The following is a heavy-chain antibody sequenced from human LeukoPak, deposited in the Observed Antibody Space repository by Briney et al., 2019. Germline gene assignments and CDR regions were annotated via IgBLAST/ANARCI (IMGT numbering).Heavy chain of an antibody. CDR3: TRDLMDYDVSTGLHHYYMDV. CDR1: GFTFSSYS. V-gene: IGHV3-21*01. CDR2: ISSSSSYI. D-gene: IGHD3-9*01. Sequence: PGGSLRLSCAASGFTFSSYSMNWVRQAPGKGLEWVSSISSSSSYIYYADSVEGRFTISRDNAKNSLYLQMNSLRAEDTAVYYCTRDLMDYDVSTGLHHYYMDVWGQGTTVTVSS. J-gene: IGHJ6*02.